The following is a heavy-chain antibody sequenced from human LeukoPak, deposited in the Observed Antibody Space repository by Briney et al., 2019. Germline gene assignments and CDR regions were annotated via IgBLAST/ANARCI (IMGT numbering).Heavy chain of an antibody. Sequence: PSETLSLTCTVSGGSISSGGYYWSWIRQPPGKGLEWIGYIYHSGSTYYNPSLKSRVTISVDRSKNQFSLKLSSVTAVDTAVYYCARAPSSSWYGAYFDYWGQGTLVTVSS. CDR3: ARAPSSSWYGAYFDY. D-gene: IGHD6-13*01. V-gene: IGHV4-30-2*01. CDR1: GGSISSGGYY. CDR2: IYHSGST. J-gene: IGHJ4*02.